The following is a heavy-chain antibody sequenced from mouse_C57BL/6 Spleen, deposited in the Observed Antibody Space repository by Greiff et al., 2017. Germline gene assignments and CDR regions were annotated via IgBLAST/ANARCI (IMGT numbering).Heavy chain of an antibody. CDR1: GYSFTGYY. CDR3: AHYDYDAWFAY. D-gene: IGHD2-4*01. V-gene: IGHV1-42*01. Sequence: VQLQQSGPELVKPGASVKISCKASGYSFTGYYMNWVKQSPEKSLEWIGEINPSTGGTTYNQKFKAKATLTVDKSSSTAYMQLNSLTSEDSAVYYCAHYDYDAWFAYWGQGTLVTVSA. CDR2: INPSTGGT. J-gene: IGHJ3*01.